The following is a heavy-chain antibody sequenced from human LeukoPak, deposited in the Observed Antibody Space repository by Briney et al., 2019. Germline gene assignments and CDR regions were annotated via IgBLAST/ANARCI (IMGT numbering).Heavy chain of an antibody. V-gene: IGHV3-7*01. D-gene: IGHD5-18*01. Sequence: GGSLRLSCAASGFTFSSYWMTWIRPAPGKGLEWVANIKQDGSEKYYVDSVKGRFTISRDNAKNSLYLQMDSLRAEDTAVYYCARDTGGGYSCYDCWGQGTLVTVSS. CDR3: ARDTGGGYSCYDC. CDR1: GFTFSSYW. J-gene: IGHJ4*02. CDR2: IKQDGSEK.